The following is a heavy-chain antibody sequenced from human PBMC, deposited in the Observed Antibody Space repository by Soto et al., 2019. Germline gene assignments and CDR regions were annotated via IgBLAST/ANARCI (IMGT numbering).Heavy chain of an antibody. CDR2: ISTSARII. J-gene: IGHJ4*02. CDR3: ARAYSAYHYHVDF. CDR1: GFTFSDYF. V-gene: IGHV3-11*01. Sequence: QVQLVESGGALVKPGGSLRLSCAASGFTFSDYFMTWIRQAPGEGREWVAYISTSARIINDADSVKGRFTISRDNAQNSLYLQINSLRADDTAVYFCARAYSAYHYHVDFWGQGTVVTVSS. D-gene: IGHD4-4*01.